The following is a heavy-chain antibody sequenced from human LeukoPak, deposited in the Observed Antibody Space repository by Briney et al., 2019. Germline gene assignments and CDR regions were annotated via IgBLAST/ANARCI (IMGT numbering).Heavy chain of an antibody. V-gene: IGHV3-7*01. Sequence: GGSLRLSCAASGFTFSTYWMSWVRQAPGKGLEWVANIQQDGSEKNYVGSVKGRFTISRDNSKNSLYLQMNSLRAEDTAMYYCAVDMDVWGNGTTVTVSS. CDR3: AVDMDV. CDR2: IQQDGSEK. CDR1: GFTFSTYW. D-gene: IGHD2-2*01. J-gene: IGHJ6*03.